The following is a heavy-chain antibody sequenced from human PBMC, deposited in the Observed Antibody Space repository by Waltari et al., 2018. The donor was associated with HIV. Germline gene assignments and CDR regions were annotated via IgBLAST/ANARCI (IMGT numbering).Heavy chain of an antibody. D-gene: IGHD3-22*01. CDR1: GYTFTSYA. V-gene: IGHV1-3*01. CDR2: IKAGNGNT. CDR3: ARDPLYAYYDSSYGMDV. Sequence: QVQLVQSGSEVKKPGASVKVSCKASGYTFTSYAMHWVRQAPGQRLEWMGGIKAGNGNTKYSQKFQGRVPITRDTSASTAYMELSSLRSEDTAVYYCARDPLYAYYDSSYGMDVGGQGTTVTVSS. J-gene: IGHJ6*02.